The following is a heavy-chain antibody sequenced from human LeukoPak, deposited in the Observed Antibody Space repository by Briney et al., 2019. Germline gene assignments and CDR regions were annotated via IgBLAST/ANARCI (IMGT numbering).Heavy chain of an antibody. CDR3: ARLDVLLWFGERHNWFDP. Sequence: SETLSLTCTVSGYSINSGYYWGWIRQPPGEGLGWIAIIYHSGNTYYNPSLKSRVTISVETAKNQFSLNLSSVTAADTAVYYCARLDVLLWFGERHNWFDPWGQGTLVTVSS. CDR1: GYSINSGYY. CDR2: IYHSGNT. J-gene: IGHJ5*02. V-gene: IGHV4-38-2*02. D-gene: IGHD3-10*01.